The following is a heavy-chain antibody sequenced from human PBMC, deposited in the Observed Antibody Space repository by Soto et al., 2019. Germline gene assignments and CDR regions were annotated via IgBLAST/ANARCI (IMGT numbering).Heavy chain of an antibody. Sequence: QVQLQESGPGLVKPSQTLSLTCAVSHGTMTSGGYYWSWIRQFPGKGLEWIGQIFHTGNTYYNPSLKSRLPMSLDTSRTKFSVMLSSVTAADTDVYFCARASDKYGGTLDYWGQGILVTVSS. J-gene: IGHJ4*02. CDR1: HGTMTSGGYY. D-gene: IGHD5-12*01. CDR2: IFHTGNT. CDR3: ARASDKYGGTLDY. V-gene: IGHV4-31*11.